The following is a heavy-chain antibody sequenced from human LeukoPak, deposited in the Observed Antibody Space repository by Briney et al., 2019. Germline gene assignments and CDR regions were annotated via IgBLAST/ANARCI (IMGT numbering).Heavy chain of an antibody. J-gene: IGHJ4*02. CDR1: GFTFSNYY. D-gene: IGHD2-2*01. V-gene: IGHV3-11*01. CDR3: ARNPPAAASLSYFDY. CDR2: ISSSGSII. Sequence: GGSLRLSCAASGFTFSNYYMSWIRQAPGKGLEWVSYISSSGSIIYYADSVKGRFTISRDNAKNSLYLQMNSLRAEDTAVYYCARNPPAAASLSYFDYWGQGTLVTVSS.